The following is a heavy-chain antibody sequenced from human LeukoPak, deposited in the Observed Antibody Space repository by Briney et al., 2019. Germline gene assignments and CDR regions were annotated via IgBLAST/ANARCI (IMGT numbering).Heavy chain of an antibody. CDR2: ISYDGSNK. Sequence: PGGSLKLSCAASGFTFSSYGMHWVRQAPGKGLEWVAVISYDGSNKYYADSVKGRFTISRDNSKNTLYLQMNSLRAEDTAVYYCAKDACGGSTSCHLFDYWGQGTLVTVSS. V-gene: IGHV3-30*18. J-gene: IGHJ4*02. D-gene: IGHD2-2*01. CDR3: AKDACGGSTSCHLFDY. CDR1: GFTFSSYG.